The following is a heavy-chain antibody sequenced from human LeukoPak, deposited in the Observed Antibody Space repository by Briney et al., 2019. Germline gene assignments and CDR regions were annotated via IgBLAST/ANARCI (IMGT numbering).Heavy chain of an antibody. CDR1: GFTVSSNY. CDR3: AKDQGRYQPLGYFDY. J-gene: IGHJ4*02. V-gene: IGHV3-53*01. CDR2: IYSGGST. D-gene: IGHD2-2*01. Sequence: GGSLRLSCAASGFTVSSNYMSWVRQAPGKGLEWVSVIYSGGSTYYADSVKGRFTISRDNSKNTLYLQMNSLRAEDTAVYYCAKDQGRYQPLGYFDYWGQGTLVTVSS.